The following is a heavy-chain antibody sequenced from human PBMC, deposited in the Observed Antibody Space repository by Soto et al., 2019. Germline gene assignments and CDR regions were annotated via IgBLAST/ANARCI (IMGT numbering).Heavy chain of an antibody. V-gene: IGHV4-59*01. D-gene: IGHD1-20*01. Sequence: SETLSLTCTVSGGSISNYYWSWIRQPPGKGLEWIGYIYYSGSTNYNPSLKSRVTISVHTSKNQFSLKLSSVTAADTAVYYCARYKFARGVLGPDYYYGMDVWGQGTTVTVSS. CDR1: GGSISNYY. CDR3: ARYKFARGVLGPDYYYGMDV. J-gene: IGHJ6*02. CDR2: IYYSGST.